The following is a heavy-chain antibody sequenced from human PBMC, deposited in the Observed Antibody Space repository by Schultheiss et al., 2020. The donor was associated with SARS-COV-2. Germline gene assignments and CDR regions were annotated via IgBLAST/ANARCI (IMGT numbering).Heavy chain of an antibody. J-gene: IGHJ4*02. CDR1: GGSFSGYS. CDR2: ISHNGST. V-gene: IGHV4-34*01. D-gene: IGHD4/OR15-4a*01. CDR3: ARENTDYRFVAY. Sequence: SETLSLTCAVYGGSFSGYSWTWIRQPPGKGLEWIGEISHNGSTNYNPSLKSRVTISVDTSKNQFSLKLSSVTAADTAVYYCARENTDYRFVAYWGQGTLVTVSS.